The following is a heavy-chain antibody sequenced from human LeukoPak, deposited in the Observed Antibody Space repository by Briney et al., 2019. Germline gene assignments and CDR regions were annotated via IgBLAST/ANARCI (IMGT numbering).Heavy chain of an antibody. CDR3: AGEDYYYGVDV. J-gene: IGHJ6*02. Sequence: SETLSLTCTVSGGSISNSGYYWSWIRQHPGKGLEWIAYITYSGTIYYNPALKSRVTISVDTSKNQFSLNLRSVTAADTAVYCCAGEDYYYGVDVWGQGTTVTVSS. V-gene: IGHV4-31*03. CDR1: GGSISNSGYY. CDR2: ITYSGTI.